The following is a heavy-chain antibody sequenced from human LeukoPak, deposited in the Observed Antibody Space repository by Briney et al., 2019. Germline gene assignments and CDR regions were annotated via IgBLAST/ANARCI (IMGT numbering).Heavy chain of an antibody. D-gene: IGHD4-17*01. CDR2: ISGSGGST. CDR3: ARDFVYGDSLEYFQD. J-gene: IGHJ1*01. V-gene: IGHV3-23*01. Sequence: PGGSLRLSCAASGFTFSSYAMSWVRQAPGKGLEWVSAISGSGGSTYYADSVKGRFTISRDNSKNTLYLQMNSLRAEDTAVYYCARDFVYGDSLEYFQDWGQGTLVTVSS. CDR1: GFTFSSYA.